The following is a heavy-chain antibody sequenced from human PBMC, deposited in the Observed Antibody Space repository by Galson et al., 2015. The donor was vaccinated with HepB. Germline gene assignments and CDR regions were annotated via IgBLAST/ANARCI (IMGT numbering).Heavy chain of an antibody. J-gene: IGHJ6*02. CDR3: ARPRNEILDTFAMDV. CDR1: GFSRTTIGVG. D-gene: IGHD3-9*01. CDR2: IYWDDDK. V-gene: IGHV2-5*02. Sequence: PALVKPTQTLTLTCTFSGFSRTTIGVGVGWIRQPPGKALQWLALIYWDDDKGYSPSLKSRLTLTKDTSQNQGVLTMTNMDPVDTATYYCARPRNEILDTFAMDVWGQGTSIIVSS.